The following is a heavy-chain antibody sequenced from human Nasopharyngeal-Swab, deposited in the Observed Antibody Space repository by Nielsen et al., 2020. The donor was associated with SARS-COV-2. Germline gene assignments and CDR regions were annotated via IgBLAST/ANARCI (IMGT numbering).Heavy chain of an antibody. V-gene: IGHV4-39*01. CDR2: IYYSGRT. CDR3: SRRSNNWSRLFDY. CDR1: SSSINSSGYY. Sequence: SETLSLTCTVSSSSINSSGYYWGWTRQPPGKGLEWIGTIYYSGRTYYSPSLKSRVSISVDASKNQFSLKMTSVTAADTAVYYCSRRSNNWSRLFDYWGQGALVTVSS. D-gene: IGHD1-20*01. J-gene: IGHJ4*02.